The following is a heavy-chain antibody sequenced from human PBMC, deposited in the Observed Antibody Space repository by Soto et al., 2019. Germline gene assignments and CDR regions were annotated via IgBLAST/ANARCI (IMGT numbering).Heavy chain of an antibody. CDR2: IGGSGIIT. CDR1: GFSFSSFA. D-gene: IGHD4-17*01. CDR3: AKDHNGDYVGAFDS. J-gene: IGHJ4*02. Sequence: EVQLLESGGGLVQPGGSLRLSCRASGFSFSSFAMTWVRQAPGKGLEWVSSIGGSGIITYYTDSVKGRFTISRDNSGNTLFLHMNSLRADDTAVYYCAKDHNGDYVGAFDSWGQGTLVTVSS. V-gene: IGHV3-23*01.